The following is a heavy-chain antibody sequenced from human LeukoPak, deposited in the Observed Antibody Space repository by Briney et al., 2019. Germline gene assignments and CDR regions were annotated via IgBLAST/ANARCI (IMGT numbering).Heavy chain of an antibody. CDR1: GFTLSDHA. CDR3: AKDPHSNYVGFDY. V-gene: IGHV3-30*09. D-gene: IGHD4-11*01. J-gene: IGHJ4*02. Sequence: PGESLRLSCAASGFTLSDHAMHWVRQTPDKGLEWLAVISSDGSLTNYAESLKARFAISRDNSKNTLYLQMNSLRAEDTAVYYCAKDPHSNYVGFDYWGQGTLVTVSS. CDR2: ISSDGSLT.